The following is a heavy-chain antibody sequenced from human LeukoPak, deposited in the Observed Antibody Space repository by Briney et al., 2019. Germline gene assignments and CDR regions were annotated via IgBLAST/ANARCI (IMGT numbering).Heavy chain of an antibody. J-gene: IGHJ4*03. V-gene: IGHV5-51*01. CDR2: IYPADSDT. Sequence: GESLQISCKGSGYSFPTYWIGWVRQMPGKGLEWMGIIYPADSDTRYSPSFQGQVTISADKSISTAYLQWSSLKASDSAIYYCAGPVGNLAGFWGQGTLVTVSS. CDR3: AGPVGNLAGF. D-gene: IGHD1-1*01. CDR1: GYSFPTYW.